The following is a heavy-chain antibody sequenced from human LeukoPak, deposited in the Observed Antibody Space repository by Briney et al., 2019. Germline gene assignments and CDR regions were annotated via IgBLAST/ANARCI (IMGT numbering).Heavy chain of an antibody. CDR2: MNPNSGNT. CDR3: ARGGWGYYYYYGMDV. V-gene: IGHV1-8*01. Sequence: ASVKVSCKASGYTFTSYDINWVRQAPGQGLEWMGWMNPNSGNTGYAQKFQGRVTMTRNTSISTAYMELSSLRSEDTAVYYCARGGWGYYYYYGMDVWGQGTTVTVSS. J-gene: IGHJ6*02. CDR1: GYTFTSYD. D-gene: IGHD3-16*01.